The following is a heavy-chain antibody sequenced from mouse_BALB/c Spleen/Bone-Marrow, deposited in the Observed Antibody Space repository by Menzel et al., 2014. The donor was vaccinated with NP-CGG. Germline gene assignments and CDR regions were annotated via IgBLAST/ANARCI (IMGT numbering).Heavy chain of an antibody. V-gene: IGHV1-66*01. Sequence: VQLQQSGPELVKPGASVKISCKASGYSFTSYYIHWVKQRPGQGLEWIGWIFPGSGNTKYNEKFKGKATLTADTSSSTAYMRLSSLTPEDSAVYFCAKRDKYDDYAMDYWGQGTSVTVSS. CDR3: AKRDKYDDYAMDY. CDR1: GYSFTSYY. J-gene: IGHJ4*01. D-gene: IGHD2-14*01. CDR2: IFPGSGNT.